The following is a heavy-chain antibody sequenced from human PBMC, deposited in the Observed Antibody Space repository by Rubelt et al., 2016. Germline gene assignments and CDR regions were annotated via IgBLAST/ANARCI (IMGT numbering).Heavy chain of an antibody. CDR3: ARDRASGSLTAWFDP. Sequence: QVQLQQWGAGLLKPSETLSLTCAVFGGSFSGYYWSWIRQPPGKGLEWIGEINHSGTTNYNPSLKSRVTISVDTSKNQFSLGSTSVTAADTAVYYCARDRASGSLTAWFDPLGQGTLVTVSS. CDR1: GGSFSGYY. V-gene: IGHV4-34*02. CDR2: INHSGTT. D-gene: IGHD5-12*01. J-gene: IGHJ5*02.